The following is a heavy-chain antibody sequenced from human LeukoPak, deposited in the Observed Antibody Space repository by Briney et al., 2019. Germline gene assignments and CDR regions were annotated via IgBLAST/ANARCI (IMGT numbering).Heavy chain of an antibody. CDR1: GGSIRSSDYC. Sequence: SETLSLTCFVSGGSIRSSDYCWSWIRQPPGKEVEWIASITYGGTTYYNPSLQSRVTISVDTSKNQFSLRLNSVTAADTAVYFCARYVVYGSGKYYFDYWGQGSLVTASS. V-gene: IGHV4-39*01. CDR3: ARYVVYGSGKYYFDY. J-gene: IGHJ4*02. CDR2: ITYGGTT. D-gene: IGHD3-10*01.